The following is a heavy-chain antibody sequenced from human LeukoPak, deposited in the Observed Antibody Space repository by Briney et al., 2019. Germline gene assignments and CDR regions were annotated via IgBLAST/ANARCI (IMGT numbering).Heavy chain of an antibody. Sequence: SQTLSLTCTVSGGTISSGSYYWSWIRQPAGKGLEWIGRIYTSGSTNYNPSLKSRVTISVDTSKNQFSLKLSSVTAADTAVYYCARVKAIARVFWFDPWGQGTLVTVSS. CDR2: IYTSGST. J-gene: IGHJ5*02. CDR3: ARVKAIARVFWFDP. CDR1: GGTISSGSYY. D-gene: IGHD6-6*01. V-gene: IGHV4-61*02.